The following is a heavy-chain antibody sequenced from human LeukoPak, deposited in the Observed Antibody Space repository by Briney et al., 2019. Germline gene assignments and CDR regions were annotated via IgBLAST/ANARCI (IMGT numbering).Heavy chain of an antibody. CDR1: RYTFTGYY. V-gene: IGHV1-2*02. J-gene: IGHJ4*02. CDR2: INPNSGGT. D-gene: IGHD1-26*01. CDR3: ARVHTTHSGRKFNFDY. Sequence: ASVKVSCKASRYTFTGYYIHWVRQAPGQGLEWMGWINPNSGGTNYAQKFQGRVTMTRDTSISTAYMELSRLRSDDTAVYYCARVHTTHSGRKFNFDYWGQGTLVIVSS.